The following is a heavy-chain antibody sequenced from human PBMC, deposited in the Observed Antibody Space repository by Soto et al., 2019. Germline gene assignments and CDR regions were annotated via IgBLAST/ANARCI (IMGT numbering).Heavy chain of an antibody. Sequence: GESLKISCKGSGYSFTSYWIGWVRQMPGKGLEWMGIIYPGDSDTRYSPSFQGQVTISANKSISTAYLQWSSLKASDTAMYYCAITYGWGSSPYYYYYGMDVGGQGTRVTVSS. CDR1: GYSFTSYW. D-gene: IGHD3-10*01. V-gene: IGHV5-51*01. CDR3: AITYGWGSSPYYYYYGMDV. J-gene: IGHJ6*02. CDR2: IYPGDSDT.